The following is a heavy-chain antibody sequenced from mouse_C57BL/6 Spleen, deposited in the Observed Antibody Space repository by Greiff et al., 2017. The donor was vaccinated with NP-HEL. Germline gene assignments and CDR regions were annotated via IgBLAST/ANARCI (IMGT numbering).Heavy chain of an antibody. D-gene: IGHD4-1*01. CDR2: IDPSDSET. Sequence: QVHVKQPGAELVRPGSSVKLSCKASGYTFTSYWMHWVKQRPIQGLEWIGNIDPSDSETHYNQKFKDKATLTVDKSSSTAYMQLSSLTSEDSAVYYCAREGLNWGFDYWGQGTTLTVSS. CDR3: AREGLNWGFDY. CDR1: GYTFTSYW. J-gene: IGHJ2*01. V-gene: IGHV1-52*01.